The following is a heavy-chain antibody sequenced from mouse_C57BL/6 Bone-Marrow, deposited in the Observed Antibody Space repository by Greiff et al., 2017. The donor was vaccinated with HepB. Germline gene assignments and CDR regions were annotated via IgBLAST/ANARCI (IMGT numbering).Heavy chain of an antibody. CDR2: ISSGGSYT. J-gene: IGHJ2*01. CDR1: GFTFSSYG. V-gene: IGHV5-6*01. D-gene: IGHD2-4*01. Sequence: EVKLMESGGDLVKPGGSLKLSCAASGFTFSSYGMSWVRQTPDKRLEWVATISSGGSYTYYPDSVKGRFTISRDNAKNTLYLQMSSLKSEDTAMYYCARHATMITYYFDYWGQGTTLTVSS. CDR3: ARHATMITYYFDY.